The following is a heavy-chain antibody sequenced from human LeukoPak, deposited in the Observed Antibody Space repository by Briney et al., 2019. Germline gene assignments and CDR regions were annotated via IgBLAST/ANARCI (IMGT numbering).Heavy chain of an antibody. Sequence: ASVKVSCKASGYTFTSYDINWVRQATGQGLEWMGWMNPNSGNTGYAQKFQGRDTMTRNTSISTAYMELSSLRSEDTAVYYCARMAYYYDSSGYHTTYYFDYWGQGTLVTVSS. V-gene: IGHV1-8*01. CDR3: ARMAYYYDSSGYHTTYYFDY. D-gene: IGHD3-22*01. CDR2: MNPNSGNT. CDR1: GYTFTSYD. J-gene: IGHJ4*02.